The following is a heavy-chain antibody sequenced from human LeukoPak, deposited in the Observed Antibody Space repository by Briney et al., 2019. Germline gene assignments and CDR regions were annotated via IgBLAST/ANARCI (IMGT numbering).Heavy chain of an antibody. CDR2: INHSGST. Sequence: SETLSLTCAVYGGSFSGYYWSWIRQPPGKGLEWIGEINHSGSTNYNPSLKSRDTISVDTSKNQFSLKLSSVTAADTAVYYCARGLWFGEFAHGYWGQGTLVTVSS. D-gene: IGHD3-10*01. J-gene: IGHJ4*02. CDR1: GGSFSGYY. CDR3: ARGLWFGEFAHGY. V-gene: IGHV4-34*01.